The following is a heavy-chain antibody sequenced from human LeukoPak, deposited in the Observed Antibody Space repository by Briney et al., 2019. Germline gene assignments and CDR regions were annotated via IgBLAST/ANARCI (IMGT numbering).Heavy chain of an antibody. D-gene: IGHD3-22*01. J-gene: IGHJ5*02. V-gene: IGHV1-46*01. CDR2: INSSGGST. Sequence: ASVKVSCKASGYTFARYYIHWVRQAPGQGLEWMGIINSSGGSTRYAQKFQGRVTMTRATSTSTVYMELSSLRSDDTVVYYCARGGYYDSSGSFDPWGQGTLVTVSS. CDR3: ARGGYYDSSGSFDP. CDR1: GYTFARYY.